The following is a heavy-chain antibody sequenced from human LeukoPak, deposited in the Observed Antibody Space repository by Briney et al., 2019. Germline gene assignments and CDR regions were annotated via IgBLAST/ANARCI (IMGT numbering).Heavy chain of an antibody. D-gene: IGHD2-15*01. CDR1: GGSISSYY. CDR3: ARQFGYCSGGSCYPYYYGMDV. CDR2: IYYSGSI. Sequence: SETLSLTCIVSGGSISSYYWSWIRQPPGKGLEWIGYIYYSGSINYNPSLKSRVTISVDTSKNQFSLKLSSVTAADTAVYYCARQFGYCSGGSCYPYYYGMDVWGQGTTVTVSS. J-gene: IGHJ6*02. V-gene: IGHV4-59*01.